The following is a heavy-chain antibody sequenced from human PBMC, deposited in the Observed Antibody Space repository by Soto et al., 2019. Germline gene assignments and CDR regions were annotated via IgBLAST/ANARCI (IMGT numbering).Heavy chain of an antibody. Sequence: EAHLVGSGGGLVQPGGSLRLSCAASGFTVSNNYMSWVRRAPGKGLESVSLIYSGGGTEYADSVRGRFTISRDNSKNTLYLQMNSLKPEDTAVYYCATRMTTAPYWGQGALVTVSS. V-gene: IGHV3-66*01. CDR1: GFTVSNNY. CDR3: ATRMTTAPY. CDR2: IYSGGGT. J-gene: IGHJ4*02. D-gene: IGHD4-17*01.